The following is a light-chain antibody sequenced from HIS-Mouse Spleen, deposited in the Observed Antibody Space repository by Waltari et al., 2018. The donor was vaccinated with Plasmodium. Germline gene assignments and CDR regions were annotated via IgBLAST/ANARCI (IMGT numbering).Light chain of an antibody. CDR1: QSVFYSSNNKNY. J-gene: IGKJ1*01. CDR2: GAS. Sequence: DIVMTQSPDSLAVSLGERATINCKSSQSVFYSSNNKNYLAWYQQKPGQPPKLLICGASTRESGVPDRFSGSGSGTDFTLTISSLQAEDVAVYYCQQYYSTPWTFGQGTKVEIK. CDR3: QQYYSTPWT. V-gene: IGKV4-1*01.